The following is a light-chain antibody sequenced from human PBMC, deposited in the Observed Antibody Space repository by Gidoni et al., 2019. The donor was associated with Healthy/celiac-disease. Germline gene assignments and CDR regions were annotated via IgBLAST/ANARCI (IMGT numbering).Light chain of an antibody. Sequence: EIVLTQSPGTLSLSPGQRATLSCRASQSVSSSYLAWNQQKPGQAPRLLIYGASSRATGIPDRFSGSGSGTDFTLTISRLEPEDFAVYYCQQYGSSPWTFXQXTKVEIK. J-gene: IGKJ1*01. V-gene: IGKV3-20*01. CDR2: GAS. CDR3: QQYGSSPWT. CDR1: QSVSSSY.